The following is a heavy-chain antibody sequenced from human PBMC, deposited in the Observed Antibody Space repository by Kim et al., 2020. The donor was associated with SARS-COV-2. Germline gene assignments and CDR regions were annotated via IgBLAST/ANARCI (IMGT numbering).Heavy chain of an antibody. CDR1: GFTFSSYA. V-gene: IGHV3-23*01. Sequence: GGSLRLSCAASGFTFSSYAMRWVRQAPGKGLEWVSDISGSGGSTNYADSVKGRFTISRDNSKNTLYLQMNSLRAEDTAVYYCAKEANFYYGMDVWGQGTTVTVSS. CDR2: ISGSGGST. J-gene: IGHJ6*02. CDR3: AKEANFYYGMDV.